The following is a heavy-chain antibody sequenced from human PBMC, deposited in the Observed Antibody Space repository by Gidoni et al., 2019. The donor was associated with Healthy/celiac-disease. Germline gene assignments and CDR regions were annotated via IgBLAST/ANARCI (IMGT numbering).Heavy chain of an antibody. Sequence: EVQLLESGGGLVQPGGSLRLSCAASGFTFSSYAMSWVRQAPGKGLEWVSAISGSGGSTYYADSGKGRFTISRDNSKNTLYLQMNSLRAEDTAVYYCARAMRGIRQWLASFDYWGQGTLVTVSS. J-gene: IGHJ4*02. CDR3: ARAMRGIRQWLASFDY. CDR2: ISGSGGST. D-gene: IGHD6-19*01. V-gene: IGHV3-23*01. CDR1: GFTFSSYA.